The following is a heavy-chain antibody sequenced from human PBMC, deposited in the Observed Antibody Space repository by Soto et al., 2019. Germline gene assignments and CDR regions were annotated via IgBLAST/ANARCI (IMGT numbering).Heavy chain of an antibody. V-gene: IGHV4-59*01. CDR2: IYYSGST. D-gene: IGHD6-13*01. CDR3: ARDPYSISPGSLRGGYGIDV. J-gene: IGHJ6*02. Sequence: QVQLQESGPGLMKPSETLSLTCIVSGVSISSNYWSWIRQPPGKGLEWIGYIYYSGSTNYNPSLKSRVTLSADTSKNQVSLKLGTVTAADTAVYYCARDPYSISPGSLRGGYGIDVWGQGTTVTVSS. CDR1: GVSISSNY.